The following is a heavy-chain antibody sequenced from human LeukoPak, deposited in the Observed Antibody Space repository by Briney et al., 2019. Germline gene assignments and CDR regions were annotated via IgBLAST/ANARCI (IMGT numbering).Heavy chain of an antibody. CDR3: ARGGDYDVLTGYHYYFDY. CDR1: SGSISSGSSY. J-gene: IGHJ4*02. Sequence: IPSETLSLTCTVSSGSISSGSSYWNWIRQPAGKGLEWIGHIYTSGSTHYNPSLKSRATISADTSKNQFSLNLSSVTAADTAVYFCARGGDYDVLTGYHYYFDYWGQGTLVTVSS. CDR2: IYTSGST. V-gene: IGHV4-61*09. D-gene: IGHD3-9*01.